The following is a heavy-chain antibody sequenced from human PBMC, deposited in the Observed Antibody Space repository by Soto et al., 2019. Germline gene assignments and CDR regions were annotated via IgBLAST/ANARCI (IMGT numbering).Heavy chain of an antibody. CDR3: ARGLGYYYDSSGPFNDAFDI. J-gene: IGHJ3*02. CDR1: GGTFSSYA. Sequence: SVKVSCKASGGTFSSYAISWVRQAPGQGLEWMGGIIPIFGTANYAQKFQGRVTITADESTSTAYMELSSLRSEDTAVYYCARGLGYYYDSSGPFNDAFDIWGQGTMVTVS. CDR2: IIPIFGTA. V-gene: IGHV1-69*13. D-gene: IGHD3-22*01.